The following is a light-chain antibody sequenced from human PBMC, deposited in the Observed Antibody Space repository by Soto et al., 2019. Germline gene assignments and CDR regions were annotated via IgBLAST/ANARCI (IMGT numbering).Light chain of an antibody. V-gene: IGLV2-14*01. CDR1: SSDVGGYNY. J-gene: IGLJ1*01. Sequence: QSVLTQPASVSGSPGQSITISCTGTSSDVGGYNYVSWYQQHPGKAPKLMIYEVSNRPSGVSNRFSGSKSGNTASLTISGLQAEDEVDYYCSSYTSSSTYVFGNGTKVTV. CDR2: EVS. CDR3: SSYTSSSTYV.